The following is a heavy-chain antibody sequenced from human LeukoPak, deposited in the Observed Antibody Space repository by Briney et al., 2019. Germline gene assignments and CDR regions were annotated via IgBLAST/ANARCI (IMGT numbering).Heavy chain of an antibody. Sequence: GGSLRLSCVASGFTFSSYAMSWVRQAPGKGLEWVSAISGSGGSTYYADSVKGRFTISRDNSKNTLYLQMNSLRAEDTAVYYCAKGFTTIAAAGTNWFDPWGQGTLVTVSS. J-gene: IGHJ5*02. V-gene: IGHV3-23*01. CDR3: AKGFTTIAAAGTNWFDP. D-gene: IGHD6-13*01. CDR2: ISGSGGST. CDR1: GFTFSSYA.